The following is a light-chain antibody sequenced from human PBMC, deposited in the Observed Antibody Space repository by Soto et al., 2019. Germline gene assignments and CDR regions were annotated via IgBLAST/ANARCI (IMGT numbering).Light chain of an antibody. CDR2: DAS. J-gene: IGKJ5*01. V-gene: IGKV3D-20*02. Sequence: EILLTQSPGTLSLSPGQRASLSCMSSQSVSSGNLAWYQQKPGQAPRLLIYDASNRATGIPARFSGSGSGTDFTLTISSLEPEDFAVYYCQQRSNWPITFGQGTRLEIK. CDR1: QSVSSGN. CDR3: QQRSNWPIT.